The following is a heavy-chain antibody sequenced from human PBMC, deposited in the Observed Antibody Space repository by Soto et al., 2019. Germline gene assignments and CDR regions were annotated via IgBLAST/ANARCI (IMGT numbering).Heavy chain of an antibody. D-gene: IGHD2-2*01. CDR3: ARGYCSSTTCPPGD. J-gene: IGHJ4*02. CDR1: GYTFTSYG. Sequence: ASVKVSCKASGYTFTSYGISWVRQAPGQGLEWMGWISAYNGYTNYAQKLQDRVTMTTDTSTSTAYMELRSLRSDDTAVYYCARGYCSSTTCPPGDWGQGTLVTVAS. V-gene: IGHV1-18*01. CDR2: ISAYNGYT.